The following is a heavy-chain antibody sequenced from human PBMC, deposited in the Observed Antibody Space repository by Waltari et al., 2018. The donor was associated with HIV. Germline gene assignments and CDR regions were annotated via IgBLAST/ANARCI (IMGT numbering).Heavy chain of an antibody. V-gene: IGHV3-9*01. CDR1: GCTFIYYP. J-gene: IGHJ2*01. CDR3: AKDKRSGYGGNSVWYFDL. Sequence: EVQLVESGGGLVQPGRSLRLSCAASGCTFIYYPVTCVRQAPGNVLEWVSGISWNRGTIGYSDSGKGRFTISRDNAKNSLYLQMNSLRAEDTALYYCAKDKRSGYGGNSVWYFDLWGRGTLVTVSS. D-gene: IGHD4-17*01. CDR2: ISWNRGTI.